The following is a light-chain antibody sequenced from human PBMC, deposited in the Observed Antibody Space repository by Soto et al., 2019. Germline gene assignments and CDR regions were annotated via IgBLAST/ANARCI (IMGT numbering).Light chain of an antibody. CDR2: RDD. J-gene: IGLJ1*01. CDR3: SAWDGSLNGDV. Sequence: QSVLTQPPSASGTPGQRVIISCSGSSSNIGSNVVNWYQQLPGTASRLLIYRDDQRPSGVTDRFSGSRSGTTASLAISGLQSEDEADYYCSAWDGSLNGDVFGTGTKLTV. CDR1: SSNIGSNV. V-gene: IGLV1-44*01.